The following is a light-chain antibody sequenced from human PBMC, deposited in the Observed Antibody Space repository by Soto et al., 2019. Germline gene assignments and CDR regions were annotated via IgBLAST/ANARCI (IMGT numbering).Light chain of an antibody. V-gene: IGKV3-15*01. Sequence: EIVMTQSAATLSVSPGERATLSSGASQSVGSSLAWYQQKPGQAPRLLIYGASTRATGIPARFSGSVSETEFTLTISSLQSEDFAVYYCQQYNNWPLTFGGGTKVDIK. CDR2: GAS. CDR3: QQYNNWPLT. CDR1: QSVGSS. J-gene: IGKJ4*01.